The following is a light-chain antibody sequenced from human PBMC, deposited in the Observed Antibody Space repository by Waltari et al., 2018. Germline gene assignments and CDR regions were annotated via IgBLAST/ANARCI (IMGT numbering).Light chain of an antibody. V-gene: IGLV4-69*01. Sequence: QLVLTQSPSASASLGASVKLTCTLSSGHSSNVVAWLQQRPEKGPRYLMKVNSDGSHSRGDGIPDRFSGSRSGAGRYLTISNLQSEDEADYYCQTGGHGTWVFGGGTGLTVV. J-gene: IGLJ3*02. CDR2: VNSDGSH. CDR1: SGHSSNV. CDR3: QTGGHGTWV.